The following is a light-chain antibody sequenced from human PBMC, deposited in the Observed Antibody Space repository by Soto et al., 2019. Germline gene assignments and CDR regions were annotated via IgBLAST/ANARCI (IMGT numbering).Light chain of an antibody. CDR2: GNS. V-gene: IGLV1-40*01. CDR3: QSYASSLSGSV. CDR1: GSNIGAGYD. J-gene: IGLJ3*02. Sequence: QSVLTQPPSVSGAPGQRVTISCTGSGSNIGAGYDVHWYQQLPGTAPKLLIYGNSNRPSGVPDRFSGSKSGTSASLAITGLQAEDEADYYCQSYASSLSGSVFGGRTKLTVL.